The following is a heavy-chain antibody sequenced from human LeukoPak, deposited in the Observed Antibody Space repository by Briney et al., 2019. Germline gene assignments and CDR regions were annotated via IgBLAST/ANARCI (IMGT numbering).Heavy chain of an antibody. J-gene: IGHJ4*02. D-gene: IGHD5-24*01. Sequence: PSETLSLTCTVSGGSISSYYWSWIRQPPGKGLEWVGYIYYSGSTNYNPSPKSRVTTSLQMSTNKFSFKFISVTAADTPGCYCARGRGGWPQFPAFHYWGQRTLVTVSS. CDR3: ARGRGGWPQFPAFHY. CDR1: GGSISSYY. V-gene: IGHV4-59*01. CDR2: IYYSGST.